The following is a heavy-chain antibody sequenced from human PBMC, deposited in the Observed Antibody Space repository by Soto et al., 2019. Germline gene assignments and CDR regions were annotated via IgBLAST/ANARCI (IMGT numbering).Heavy chain of an antibody. CDR2: INAGNGNT. Sequence: QVQLVQSEAEVKKPGASVKVSCKASGYTFTSYAMHWVRQAPGQRLEWMGWINAGNGNTKYSQKFQGRVTITRDTSASTAYMELSSLRSEDTAVYYCARYCSGGSCYNAHAFDIWGQGTMVTVSS. J-gene: IGHJ3*02. CDR1: GYTFTSYA. CDR3: ARYCSGGSCYNAHAFDI. D-gene: IGHD2-15*01. V-gene: IGHV1-3*01.